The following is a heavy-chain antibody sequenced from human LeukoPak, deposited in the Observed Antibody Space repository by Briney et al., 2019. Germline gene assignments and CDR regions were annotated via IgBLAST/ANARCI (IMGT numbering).Heavy chain of an antibody. D-gene: IGHD2/OR15-2a*01. CDR2: IYYSGIT. Sequence: SETLSLTCTVSGGSISSSSYFWGWIRQPPGKGLEWIGSIYYSGITFYNPSLKSRLAISVDTSKNQFSLKLTSVTAADTAVYYCARPLDTTFFNAFDIWGQGTMVTVSS. J-gene: IGHJ3*02. CDR3: ARPLDTTFFNAFDI. CDR1: GGSISSSSYF. V-gene: IGHV4-39*01.